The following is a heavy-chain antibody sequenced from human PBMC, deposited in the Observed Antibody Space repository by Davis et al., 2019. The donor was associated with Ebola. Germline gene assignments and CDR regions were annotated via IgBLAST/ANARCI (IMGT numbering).Heavy chain of an antibody. V-gene: IGHV4-34*01. J-gene: IGHJ3*02. CDR2: INHSGST. CDR3: ARARDAFDI. Sequence: PSETLSLTCAVYGGSFSGYYWSWIRQPPGKGLEWIGEINHSGSTNYNPSLKSRVTISVDTSKNQFSLKLSSVTAADTAVYYCARARDAFDIWGQGTTVTVSS. CDR1: GGSFSGYY.